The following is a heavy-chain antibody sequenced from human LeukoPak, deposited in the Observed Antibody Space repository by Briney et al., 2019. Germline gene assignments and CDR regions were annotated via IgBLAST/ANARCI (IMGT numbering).Heavy chain of an antibody. D-gene: IGHD5-18*01. Sequence: ASVTVSCMVSGYTLTEISLHWVRQAPGKGLEWMGGFDREDGETMYAQKFQGRVTMTEDTSTDTAFMELSSLRSEDTAVYYWATVGYSYGAFDYWGQGTLVIVSS. V-gene: IGHV1-24*01. CDR1: GYTLTEIS. CDR3: ATVGYSYGAFDY. J-gene: IGHJ4*02. CDR2: FDREDGET.